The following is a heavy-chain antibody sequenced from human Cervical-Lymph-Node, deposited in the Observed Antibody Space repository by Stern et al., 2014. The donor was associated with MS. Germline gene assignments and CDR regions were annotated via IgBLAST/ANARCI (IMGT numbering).Heavy chain of an antibody. CDR2: ISCDGTNE. J-gene: IGHJ6*02. D-gene: IGHD2-21*01. V-gene: IGHV3-30*18. CDR3: AKEGAVLVKSYGLDV. CDR1: GFTFRSYV. Sequence: QLGESGGGVVQPGKSLRLSCAAAGFTFRSYVMYWVRQAPGKGLEGAAVISCDGTNEYYADPVKGRFPISRDNSKNTLFLQMNSLRAEDTAVYYCAKEGAVLVKSYGLDVWGQGTTVTVS.